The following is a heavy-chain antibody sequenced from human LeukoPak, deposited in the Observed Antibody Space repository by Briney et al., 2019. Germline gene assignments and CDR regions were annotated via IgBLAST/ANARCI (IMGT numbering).Heavy chain of an antibody. Sequence: PSETLSLTCTVSGGSISSHYWSWIRQPPGKGLEWIGYIYYSGSTNYNPSLKSRVSISVDTSKNQFSLKLSSVTAADTAVYYCARDQGNMVRGVNFWFDPWGQGILVTVSS. CDR3: ARDQGNMVRGVNFWFDP. D-gene: IGHD3-10*01. V-gene: IGHV4-59*11. CDR2: IYYSGST. J-gene: IGHJ5*02. CDR1: GGSISSHY.